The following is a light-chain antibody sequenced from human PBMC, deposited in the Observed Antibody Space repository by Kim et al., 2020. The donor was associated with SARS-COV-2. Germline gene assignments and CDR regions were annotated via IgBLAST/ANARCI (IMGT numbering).Light chain of an antibody. Sequence: QWVTISCIGRSSNIGAGSDVHWYQQLPGTAPKLVIYSNNDRRSGVPDRFSASKSGTSASLAITGLQAEDEADYYCQSFDTNLSAYVFGTGTKVTVL. CDR3: QSFDTNLSAYV. CDR2: SNN. V-gene: IGLV1-40*01. CDR1: SSNIGAGSD. J-gene: IGLJ1*01.